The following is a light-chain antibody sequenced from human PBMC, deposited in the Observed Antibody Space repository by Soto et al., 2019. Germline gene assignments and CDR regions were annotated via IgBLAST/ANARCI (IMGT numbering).Light chain of an antibody. CDR1: QSFRGL. J-gene: IGKJ5*01. Sequence: EIFLTQSPATRFLSPGERATFSCRASQSFRGLLAWYQQKPGQATRLRSYDAYNRATGTPPRFSGSGSGTDCTLTISRLEPEDVAVYYCQQYGSSPITFGQGTRLEIK. CDR2: DAY. V-gene: IGKV3-11*01. CDR3: QQYGSSPIT.